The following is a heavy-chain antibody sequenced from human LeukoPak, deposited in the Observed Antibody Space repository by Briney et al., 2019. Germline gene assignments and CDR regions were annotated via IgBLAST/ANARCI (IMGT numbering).Heavy chain of an antibody. CDR2: INWNGGST. Sequence: PGGSLRLXCAASGFTFDDYGMSWVRQAPGKGLEWVSGINWNGGSTGYADSVKGRFTISRDNAKNSLYLQMNSLRAEDTALYYCARARGGDRDYYYYYYMDVWGKGTTVTVSS. V-gene: IGHV3-20*04. J-gene: IGHJ6*03. D-gene: IGHD2-21*02. CDR1: GFTFDDYG. CDR3: ARARGGDRDYYYYYYMDV.